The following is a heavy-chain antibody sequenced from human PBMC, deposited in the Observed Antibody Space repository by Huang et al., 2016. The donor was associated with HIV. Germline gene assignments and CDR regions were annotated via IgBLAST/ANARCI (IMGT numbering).Heavy chain of an antibody. V-gene: IGHV3-30-3*01. Sequence: QVQLVESGGGVVQPGRSLRLSCAASGFTFSSHAMHWVRQAPGKGLEWVAVISDDGSNKYYADSVKGRFTISRDNSKNTLYLQMNSLRADDTAVYYCARAKDSWDAYDIWGQGTMVTVSS. CDR3: ARAKDSWDAYDI. J-gene: IGHJ3*02. CDR2: ISDDGSNK. CDR1: GFTFSSHA.